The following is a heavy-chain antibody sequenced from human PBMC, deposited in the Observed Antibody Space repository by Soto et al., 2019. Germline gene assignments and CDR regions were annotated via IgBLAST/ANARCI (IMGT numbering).Heavy chain of an antibody. CDR3: ARARGDWLTTVTTGDAFDI. V-gene: IGHV3-21*01. J-gene: IGHJ3*02. CDR2: ISSSSSYI. D-gene: IGHD4-17*01. CDR1: GFTFSSYS. Sequence: GGSLRLSCAASGFTFSSYSMNWVRQAPGKGLEWVSSISSSSSYIYYADSVKGRFTISRDNAKNSLYLQMNSLRAEDTAVYYCARARGDWLTTVTTGDAFDIWGQGTMVTVSS.